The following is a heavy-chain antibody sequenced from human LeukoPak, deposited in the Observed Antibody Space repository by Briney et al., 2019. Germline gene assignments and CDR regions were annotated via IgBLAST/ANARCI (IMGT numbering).Heavy chain of an antibody. Sequence: PSETLSLTCTVSGGSISSYYWSWIRQPPGKGLEWIGYIYYSGSTNYNPSLKSRVTISVDTSKNQFSLKLSSVTAADTAVYYCAGGRYGLDYWGQGTLVTVSS. CDR3: AGGRYGLDY. CDR1: GGSISSYY. D-gene: IGHD4-17*01. CDR2: IYYSGST. V-gene: IGHV4-59*01. J-gene: IGHJ4*02.